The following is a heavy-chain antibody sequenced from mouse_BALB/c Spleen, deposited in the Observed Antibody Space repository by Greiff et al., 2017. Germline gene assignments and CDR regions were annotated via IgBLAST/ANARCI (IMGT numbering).Heavy chain of an antibody. V-gene: IGHV1-14*01. CDR3: ARDYGIHYFDY. CDR1: GYTFTSYV. Sequence: EVQRVESGPELVKPGASVKMSCKASGYTFTSYVMHWVKQKPGQGLEWIGYINPYNDGTKYNEKFKGKATLTSDKSSSTAYMELSSLTSEDSAVYYCARDYGIHYFDYWGQGTTLTVSS. CDR2: INPYNDGT. J-gene: IGHJ2*01. D-gene: IGHD1-1*01.